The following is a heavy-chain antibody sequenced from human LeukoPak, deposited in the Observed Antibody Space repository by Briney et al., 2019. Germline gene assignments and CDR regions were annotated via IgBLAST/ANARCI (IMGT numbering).Heavy chain of an antibody. V-gene: IGHV4-39*07. J-gene: IGHJ3*02. D-gene: IGHD1-1*01. CDR2: IYYSGST. CDR3: ARVRCMAGTTNGAFDI. Sequence: NPSETLSLTCTVSGGSISSSSYYWGWLRQPPGKGLEWIGGIYYSGSTYYNPSLKSRVTISVDTSKNQFSLKLSSVTAADTAVYYCARVRCMAGTTNGAFDIWGQGTMVTVSS. CDR1: GGSISSSSYY.